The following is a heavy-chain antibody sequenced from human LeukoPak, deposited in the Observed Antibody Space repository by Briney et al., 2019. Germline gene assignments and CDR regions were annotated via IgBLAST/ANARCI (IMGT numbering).Heavy chain of an antibody. CDR3: ARDLMVRGVWDAFDI. J-gene: IGHJ3*02. Sequence: ASVKVSCKASGYTFTSYGISWVRQAPGQGLEWMGWISAYNGNTNYAQKLQGRVTMTTDTSTSTAYMELRSLRSDDTAVYYCARDLMVRGVWDAFDIWGQGTMVTVSS. CDR1: GYTFTSYG. D-gene: IGHD3-10*01. CDR2: ISAYNGNT. V-gene: IGHV1-18*01.